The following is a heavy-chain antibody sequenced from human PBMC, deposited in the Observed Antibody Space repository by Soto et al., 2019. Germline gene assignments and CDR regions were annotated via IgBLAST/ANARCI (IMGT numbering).Heavy chain of an antibody. D-gene: IGHD3-22*01. Sequence: GESLKISCKGSGYSFAGYWITWVRQKPGKGLEWMGRIDPSDSQTYYSPSFRGHVTISVTKSITTVFLQWSSLRASDTAMYYCVRQIYDSDTGPNFQYYFDSWGQGTPVTVSS. CDR1: GYSFAGYW. CDR3: VRQIYDSDTGPNFQYYFDS. J-gene: IGHJ4*02. V-gene: IGHV5-10-1*01. CDR2: IDPSDSQT.